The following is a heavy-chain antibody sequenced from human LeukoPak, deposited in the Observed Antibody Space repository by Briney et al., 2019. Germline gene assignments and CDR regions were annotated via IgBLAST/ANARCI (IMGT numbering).Heavy chain of an antibody. CDR3: AKNVYGYGGSFDY. Sequence: ASVKASCKASGYTFTGYDMHWVRQAPGQGLEWMGRIKPNSGGTTYAQKFEGRVTMNRDTSISTAYMEPSRLRPDDTAVYYCAKNVYGYGGSFDYWGQGTLVTVSS. J-gene: IGHJ4*02. V-gene: IGHV1-2*06. D-gene: IGHD5-18*01. CDR1: GYTFTGYD. CDR2: IKPNSGGT.